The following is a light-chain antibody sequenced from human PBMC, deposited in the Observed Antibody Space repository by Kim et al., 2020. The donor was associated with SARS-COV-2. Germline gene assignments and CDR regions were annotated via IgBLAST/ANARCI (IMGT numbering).Light chain of an antibody. J-gene: IGLJ3*02. Sequence: SGSPGQTARSTCSRVVLEKRYALWFQRKPGQAPLLVIYKDSKRPSGIPERFSGSSSGTTVTLTISGAQVEDEADYYCYSAADNNWLFGGGTQLTVL. CDR2: KDS. CDR3: YSAADNNWL. V-gene: IGLV3-27*01. CDR1: VLEKRY.